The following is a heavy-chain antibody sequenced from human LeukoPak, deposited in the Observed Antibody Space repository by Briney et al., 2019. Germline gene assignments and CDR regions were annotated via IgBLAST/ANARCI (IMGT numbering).Heavy chain of an antibody. CDR2: ISYDGSNK. CDR3: ARDRYYDSSCTWSAFDI. V-gene: IGHV3-30*03. D-gene: IGHD3-22*01. Sequence: SLKLSCAASGFTFSSYGMHWVRQAPGKGLEWVAVISYDGSNKYYADSVKGRFTISRDNPTNTLYMQMNSLRAEDTAVYYCARDRYYDSSCTWSAFDIWGQGTMVTVSS. CDR1: GFTFSSYG. J-gene: IGHJ3*02.